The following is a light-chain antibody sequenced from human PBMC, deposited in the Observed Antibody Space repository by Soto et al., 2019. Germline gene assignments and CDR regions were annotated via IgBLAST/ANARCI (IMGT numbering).Light chain of an antibody. J-gene: IGKJ4*01. CDR1: QGVSSA. CDR2: YAS. V-gene: IGKV1D-13*01. CDR3: QQFNNFPVT. Sequence: AIQLTQSPSSLSASVGDSVSLTCRASQGVSSALAWYQQKPGKAPNLLIYYASSLESGIPSRFSGSGSGTDFTLTISSLQPEDFATYYCQQFNNFPVTFGRGTKVDIK.